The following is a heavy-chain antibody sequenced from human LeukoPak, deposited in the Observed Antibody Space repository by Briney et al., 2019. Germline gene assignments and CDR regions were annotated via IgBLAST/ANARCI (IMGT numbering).Heavy chain of an antibody. CDR3: AKDLDYDFWSGYYAALDY. CDR1: GFTFSSYG. CDR2: ISGSGGST. V-gene: IGHV3-23*01. D-gene: IGHD3-3*01. J-gene: IGHJ4*02. Sequence: PGGSLRLSCAASGFTFSSYGMNWVRQAPLKGLEWVSAISGSGGSTYYADSVKGRFTISRDNSKNTLYLQMNSLRAEDTAVYYCAKDLDYDFWSGYYAALDYWGQGTLVTVSS.